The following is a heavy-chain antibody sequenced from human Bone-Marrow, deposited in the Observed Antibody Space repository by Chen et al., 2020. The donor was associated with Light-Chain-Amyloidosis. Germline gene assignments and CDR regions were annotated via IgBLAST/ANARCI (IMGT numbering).Heavy chain of an antibody. CDR1: GFAFSSYA. V-gene: IGHV3-23*02. CDR3: AKDISYDDILPGYPADAFDI. Sequence: EVQLVESGGGLLQRGGSLRLSCAASGFAFSSYAMSWVRQAPGKGLEWVTTSSGSGGSRYYGDSVKGRLTISRDNSKNALLLKMNSRRAEDTAVYYGAKDISYDDILPGYPADAFDIWGQGTMVTVSS. CDR2: SSGSGGSR. D-gene: IGHD3-9*01. J-gene: IGHJ3*02.